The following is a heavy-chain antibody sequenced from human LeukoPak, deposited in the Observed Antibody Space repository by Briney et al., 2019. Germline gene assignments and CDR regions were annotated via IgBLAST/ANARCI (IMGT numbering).Heavy chain of an antibody. V-gene: IGHV3-48*03. D-gene: IGHD6-13*01. J-gene: IGHJ4*02. Sequence: GSLRLSCVASGFTFSSYEMNWVRPAPGKGLEWVSYISSSGSTIYYADSVKGRFTISRDNAKNSLYLQMNSLRAEDTAVYYCARGGMNLDYWGQGTLVTVSS. CDR3: ARGGMNLDY. CDR1: GFTFSSYE. CDR2: ISSSGSTI.